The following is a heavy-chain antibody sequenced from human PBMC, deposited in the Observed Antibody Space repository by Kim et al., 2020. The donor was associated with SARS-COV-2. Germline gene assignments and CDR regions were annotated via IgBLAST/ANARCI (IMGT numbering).Heavy chain of an antibody. V-gene: IGHV3-74*01. D-gene: IGHD2-8*01. CDR2: INPDGSGS. CDR3: TRSAYMYAWDS. J-gene: IGHJ5*01. Sequence: GGSLRLSCAASGFAFSKYWMHWVRQTPGKGLVWVAQINPDGSGSAYEDAVKRWFTISSDSAKTTLYLQMNSLPAEDAAVYHCTRSAYMYAWDSWGQVTLV. CDR1: GFAFSKYW.